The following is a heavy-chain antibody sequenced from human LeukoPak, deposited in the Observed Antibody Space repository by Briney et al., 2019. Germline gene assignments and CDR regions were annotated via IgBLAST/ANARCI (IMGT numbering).Heavy chain of an antibody. Sequence: PSETLSLTCAVYGGSFSGYYWSWIRQPPGKGLEWIGEINHSGSTNYNPSLKSRVTISADTSKNQFSLKLSSVTAADTAVYFCARAYDYVWGSYRYKPYFDYWGQGTLVTVSS. D-gene: IGHD3-16*02. CDR2: INHSGST. CDR1: GGSFSGYY. CDR3: ARAYDYVWGSYRYKPYFDY. J-gene: IGHJ4*02. V-gene: IGHV4-34*01.